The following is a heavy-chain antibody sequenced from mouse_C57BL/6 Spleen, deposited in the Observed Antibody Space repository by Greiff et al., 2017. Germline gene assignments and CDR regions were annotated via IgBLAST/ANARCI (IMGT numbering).Heavy chain of an antibody. Sequence: EVKVVESGGGLVKPGGSLKLSCAASGFTFSDYGMHWDRQAPEKGLEWVAYISSGSSTIYYADTVKGRFTISRDNAKNTLFLQMTSLRSEDTAMYYCAKNYRRARYAMDYWGQGTSVTVSS. J-gene: IGHJ4*01. V-gene: IGHV5-17*01. CDR2: ISSGSSTI. CDR1: GFTFSDYG. D-gene: IGHD2-12*01. CDR3: AKNYRRARYAMDY.